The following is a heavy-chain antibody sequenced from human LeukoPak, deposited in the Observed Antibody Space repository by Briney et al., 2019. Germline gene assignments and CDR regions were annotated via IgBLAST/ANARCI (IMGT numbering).Heavy chain of an antibody. CDR2: ISSSGSTI. CDR1: GFTFSSYG. V-gene: IGHV3-48*04. CDR3: AELGITMIGGV. Sequence: GGTLRLSCAASGFTFSSYGMSWVRQAPGKGLEWVSYISSSGSTIYYADSVKGRFTISRDNAKNSLYLQMNSLRAEDTAVYYCAELGITMIGGVWGKGTTVTISS. D-gene: IGHD3-10*02. J-gene: IGHJ6*03.